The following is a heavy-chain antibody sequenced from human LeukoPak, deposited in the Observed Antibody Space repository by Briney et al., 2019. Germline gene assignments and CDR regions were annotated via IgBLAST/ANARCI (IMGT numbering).Heavy chain of an antibody. D-gene: IGHD4-17*01. Sequence: GGSLRLSCVASGFTFRGYGMHWVRQAPGKGLEWLSLLWYDGSNEYYADCVKGRFTISRDSSKNSLYLQKNSLRAEDTAVYYCAKGMTTGPRSVYHYMDVWGKGTTVTVSS. CDR1: GFTFRGYG. CDR2: LWYDGSNE. J-gene: IGHJ6*03. V-gene: IGHV3-33*06. CDR3: AKGMTTGPRSVYHYMDV.